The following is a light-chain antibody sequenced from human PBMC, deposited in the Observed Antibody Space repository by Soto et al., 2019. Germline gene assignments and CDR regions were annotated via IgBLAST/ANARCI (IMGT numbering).Light chain of an antibody. V-gene: IGKV3-20*01. CDR2: GAS. Sequence: EIVLTQSPGTLSLSPGERATLSCRTSQSVSGSYLAWYQQQPGQAPRLLIYGASSRATGIPDRFSGSGSGTDFTLTISRLEPEDFAVYYCQQYGSSSWTFGQGTKVE. J-gene: IGKJ1*01. CDR1: QSVSGSY. CDR3: QQYGSSSWT.